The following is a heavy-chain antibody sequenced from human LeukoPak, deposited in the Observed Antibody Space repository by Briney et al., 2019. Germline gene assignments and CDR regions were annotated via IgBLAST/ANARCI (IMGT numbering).Heavy chain of an antibody. CDR1: GFTVSSNY. D-gene: IGHD3-16*01. Sequence: GGPLRLSCAASGFTVSSNYMTWVRQAPGKGLEWVSIIYSDGTTYYADSVKGRFTISRDDSKNTLHLQMNSLRPEDTAVYYCARWGPEPPYTPKYFYYWGRGTLVTVSS. CDR3: ARWGPEPPYTPKYFYY. V-gene: IGHV3-53*01. CDR2: IYSDGTT. J-gene: IGHJ4*02.